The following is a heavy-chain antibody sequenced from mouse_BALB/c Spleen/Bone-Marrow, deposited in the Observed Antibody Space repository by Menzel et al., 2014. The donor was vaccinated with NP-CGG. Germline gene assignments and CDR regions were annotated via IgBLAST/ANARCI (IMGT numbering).Heavy chain of an antibody. D-gene: IGHD2-14*01. Sequence: EVKVVESGGGLVQPGGSLKLSCATSGFTFSDYYMYWVRQTPEKRLEWVAYISNGGGSTYYPDTVKGRFTISRDNAKNTLYLQMSRLKSEDTAMYYCARQNYRGAMDYWGQGTSVTVSS. CDR1: GFTFSDYY. CDR2: ISNGGGST. V-gene: IGHV5-12*02. CDR3: ARQNYRGAMDY. J-gene: IGHJ4*01.